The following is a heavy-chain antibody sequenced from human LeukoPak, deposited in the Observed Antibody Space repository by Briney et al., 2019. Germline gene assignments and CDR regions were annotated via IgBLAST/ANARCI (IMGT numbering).Heavy chain of an antibody. J-gene: IGHJ6*02. CDR1: GYSFTSYW. Sequence: RAGESLKISCKGSGYSFTSYWIGWVRQMPGKGLEWMGIIYPGDSDTRYSPSFQGQVTISADKSISTAYLQWSSLKASDTAMYYCARLSSSNGYYYYGMDVWGQGTTVTVSS. D-gene: IGHD1-1*01. CDR3: ARLSSSNGYYYYGMDV. V-gene: IGHV5-51*01. CDR2: IYPGDSDT.